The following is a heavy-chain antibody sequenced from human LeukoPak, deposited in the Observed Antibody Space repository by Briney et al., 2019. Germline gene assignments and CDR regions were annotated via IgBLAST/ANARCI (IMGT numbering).Heavy chain of an antibody. CDR2: IYYSGST. CDR3: ASGGYDYLRRIVMAAFDI. CDR1: GGSISSSSYY. J-gene: IGHJ3*02. Sequence: SETLSLTCTVSGGSISSSSYYWGWIRQPPGKGLEWIGSIYYSGSTYYNPSLKSRVTISVDTSKNQFSLKLSSVTAADTAVYYCASGGYDYLRRIVMAAFDIWGQGTMVTVSS. D-gene: IGHD5-12*01. V-gene: IGHV4-39*01.